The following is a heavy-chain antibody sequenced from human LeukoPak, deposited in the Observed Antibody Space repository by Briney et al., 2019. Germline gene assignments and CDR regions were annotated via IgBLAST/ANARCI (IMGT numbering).Heavy chain of an antibody. D-gene: IGHD3-3*01. Sequence: VASVKVSCKASGYTFTGYYMHWVRQAPGQGLEWMGWINPNSGGTNYAQKFQGRVTMTRDTSISTAYMELSRLRSDDTAVYYCARLAFLGGSSQIDYWGQGTLVTVSS. CDR3: ARLAFLGGSSQIDY. CDR1: GYTFTGYY. CDR2: INPNSGGT. V-gene: IGHV1-2*02. J-gene: IGHJ4*02.